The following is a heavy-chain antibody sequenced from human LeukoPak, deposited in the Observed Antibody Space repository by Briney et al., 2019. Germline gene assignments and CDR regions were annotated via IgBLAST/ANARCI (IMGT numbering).Heavy chain of an antibody. CDR3: TTGPNPIPFEDY. D-gene: IGHD3-9*01. Sequence: GGSLRLSCAASGFTFSNAWMSWVRQAPGKGLEWVGRIKSKTDGGTTDYAAPVKGRFTISRDDSKNTLYLQMNSLKTEDTAVYYCTTGPNPIPFEDYWGQGTLVTVSS. CDR1: GFTFSNAW. J-gene: IGHJ4*02. V-gene: IGHV3-15*01. CDR2: IKSKTDGGTT.